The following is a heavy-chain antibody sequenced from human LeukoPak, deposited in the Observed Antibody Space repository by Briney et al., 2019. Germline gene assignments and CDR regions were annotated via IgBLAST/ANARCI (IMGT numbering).Heavy chain of an antibody. CDR1: GLTVSSNY. D-gene: IGHD5-12*01. CDR3: ARDRGDGYNT. V-gene: IGHV3-66*01. J-gene: IGHJ4*02. CDR2: IYSSGTT. Sequence: GGSLRLSCAASGLTVSSNYMSWVRQAPGKGLEWVSVIYSSGTTYYADSVKGRFTISRDNSKNTLYLRMNSLRAEDTAVYYCARDRGDGYNTWGQGTLVTVSS.